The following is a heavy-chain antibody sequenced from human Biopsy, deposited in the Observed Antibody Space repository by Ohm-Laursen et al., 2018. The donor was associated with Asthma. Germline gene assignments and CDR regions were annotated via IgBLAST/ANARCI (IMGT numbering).Heavy chain of an antibody. V-gene: IGHV3-30-3*01. CDR2: GGSYYDGGLK. J-gene: IGHJ4*02. D-gene: IGHD3-3*01. Sequence: SLRLSRTASGFTFRSYAMHWVRQAPGKGLEWVAVGGSYYDGGLKYYADSVNGRFTVSRDDSKNTLYLQMNSLRPGDTAVYYCARDVMEWYLPAFDFWGQGTLVTVSS. CDR3: ARDVMEWYLPAFDF. CDR1: GFTFRSYA.